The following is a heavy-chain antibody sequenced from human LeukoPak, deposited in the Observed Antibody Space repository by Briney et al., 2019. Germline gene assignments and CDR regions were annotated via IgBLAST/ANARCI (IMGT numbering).Heavy chain of an antibody. D-gene: IGHD3-10*01. CDR3: ARDYGSGSYSYNWFDP. Sequence: SVKVSCKASGGTFSRYAISWVRQAPGQGLEWMGGIIPIFGTANYAQKFQGRVTITADESTSTAYMELSSLRSEDTAVYYCARDYGSGSYSYNWFDPWGQGTLVTVSS. V-gene: IGHV1-69*01. J-gene: IGHJ5*02. CDR2: IIPIFGTA. CDR1: GGTFSRYA.